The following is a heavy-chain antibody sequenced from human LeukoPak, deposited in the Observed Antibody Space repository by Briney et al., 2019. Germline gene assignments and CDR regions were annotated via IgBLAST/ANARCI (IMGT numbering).Heavy chain of an antibody. CDR2: ISYDGTNK. D-gene: IGHD5-12*01. J-gene: IGHJ4*02. CDR1: GFTFSSYA. CDR3: ARGPSGYHNT. Sequence: GRSLRLSCAASGFTFSSYAMHWVGQAPGKGLEWVTIISYDGTNKYSADSVKGRFTIFRDNSKNKLYLQMNSLRAQDTAVYYCARGPSGYHNTGGQGTLVTVSS. V-gene: IGHV3-30*04.